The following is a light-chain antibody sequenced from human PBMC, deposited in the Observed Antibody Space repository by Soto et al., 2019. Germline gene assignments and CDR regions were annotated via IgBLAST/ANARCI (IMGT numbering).Light chain of an antibody. J-gene: IGKJ1*01. Sequence: EIVLTQSPGTLSLSPGERATLSFWASQSVSSNLAWYQQKPGQAPRLLIYGASSRATGIPDRFSGSGSGTDFTLTISRLEPEDFAVYYCQQYGSSPWTFGQGTKVDIK. CDR1: QSVSSN. CDR2: GAS. V-gene: IGKV3-20*01. CDR3: QQYGSSPWT.